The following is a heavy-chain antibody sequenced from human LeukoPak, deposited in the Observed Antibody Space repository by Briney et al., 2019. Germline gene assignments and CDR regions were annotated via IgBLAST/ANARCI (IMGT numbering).Heavy chain of an antibody. V-gene: IGHV3-23*01. Sequence: GGTLRLSCAASGFTFSSYGMSWVRQAPGKGLEWVSYISSSGSTIYYADSVKGRFTISRDNSKNTLYLHMNSLRAEDTAVYYCAKDSGYSYANYFDYWGQGTLVTVSS. D-gene: IGHD5-18*01. CDR2: ISSSGSTI. CDR3: AKDSGYSYANYFDY. CDR1: GFTFSSYG. J-gene: IGHJ4*02.